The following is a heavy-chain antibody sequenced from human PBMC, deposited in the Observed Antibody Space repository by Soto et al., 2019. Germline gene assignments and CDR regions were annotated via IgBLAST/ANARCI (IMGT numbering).Heavy chain of an antibody. V-gene: IGHV4-59*11. CDR1: GGSISSHY. J-gene: IGHJ6*04. CDR2: IYYRGST. D-gene: IGHD1-26*01. Sequence: SETLSLTCIDSGGSISSHYWSWVRQAPGKGLEWIGHIYYRGSTTYNPSLRSRSTISVDTSNNQFSLKLNSVTTADTAVYYCARDGREASGMDVWGKGTKVTVSS. CDR3: ARDGREASGMDV.